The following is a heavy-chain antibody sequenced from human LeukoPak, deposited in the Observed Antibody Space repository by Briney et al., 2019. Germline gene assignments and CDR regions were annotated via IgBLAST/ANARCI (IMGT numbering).Heavy chain of an antibody. V-gene: IGHV3-66*01. CDR2: IYSGGST. D-gene: IGHD1-26*01. J-gene: IGHJ6*02. CDR1: GFSCSDNY. CDR3: ARGTGRVPYYSSMDV. Sequence: PGGSLRLSCTCSGFSCSDNYMGWIRQAPGKGLEWVSGIYSGGSTFHAASVKGRFTISRDTSKNTVYLLMNSLRAEDTATYYCARGTGRVPYYSSMDVWGQGTTVTVSS.